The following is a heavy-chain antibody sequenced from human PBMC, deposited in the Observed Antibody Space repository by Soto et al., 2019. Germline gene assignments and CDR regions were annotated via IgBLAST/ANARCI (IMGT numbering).Heavy chain of an antibody. CDR3: ASPKGWGGYYYYYYMDV. CDR2: IYSGGST. CDR1: GFTVSSNY. V-gene: IGHV3-66*01. J-gene: IGHJ6*03. Sequence: GGSLRLSCAASGFTVSSNYMSWVRQAPGKGLEWVSVIYSGGSTYYADSVKGRFTISRDNSKNTLYLQMNSLRAEDTAVYYCASPKGWGGYYYYYYMDVWGKGTTVTVSS. D-gene: IGHD3-16*01.